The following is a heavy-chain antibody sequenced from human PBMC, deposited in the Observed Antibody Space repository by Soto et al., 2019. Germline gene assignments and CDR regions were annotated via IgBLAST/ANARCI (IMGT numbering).Heavy chain of an antibody. D-gene: IGHD6-13*01. Sequence: GGSLRLSCAASGFTFSSYGMHWVRQAPGKGLEWVAVISYDGSNKYYADSVKGRFTISRDNSKNTLYLQMNSLRTEDTAAYYCAKSNIAAAGVYYYYYGMDVWGQGTTVTVSS. J-gene: IGHJ6*02. CDR3: AKSNIAAAGVYYYYYGMDV. V-gene: IGHV3-30*18. CDR2: ISYDGSNK. CDR1: GFTFSSYG.